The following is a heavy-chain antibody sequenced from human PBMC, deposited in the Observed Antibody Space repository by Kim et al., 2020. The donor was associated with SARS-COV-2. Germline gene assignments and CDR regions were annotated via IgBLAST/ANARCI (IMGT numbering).Heavy chain of an antibody. J-gene: IGHJ4*02. CDR1: GFTFSTDS. D-gene: IGHD2-15*01. V-gene: IGHV3-23*01. CDR3: AKGRVVGATFNYDY. CDR2: IRASGETT. Sequence: GGSLRLSCAASGFTFSTDSLGWVRQAPGKGLEWVSAIRASGETTHYADSVKGRFTISRDNSKNTVYLQMNSLGADDTAVYYCAKGRVVGATFNYDYWGQGTLVTVSS.